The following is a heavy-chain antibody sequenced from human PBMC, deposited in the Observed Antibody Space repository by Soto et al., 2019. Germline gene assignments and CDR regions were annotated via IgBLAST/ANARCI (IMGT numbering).Heavy chain of an antibody. Sequence: ASVKVSCKASGYSFTSYDINWVRQATGQGLEWMGWMDPKTGNTDYGQKFQGRVTMTRNTSTSTAYMELSSPTPEDTAVYYCARGRGWRDYWGQGTRVTAPQ. J-gene: IGHJ4*02. CDR2: MDPKTGNT. CDR1: GYSFTSYD. V-gene: IGHV1-8*01. D-gene: IGHD6-19*01. CDR3: ARGRGWRDY.